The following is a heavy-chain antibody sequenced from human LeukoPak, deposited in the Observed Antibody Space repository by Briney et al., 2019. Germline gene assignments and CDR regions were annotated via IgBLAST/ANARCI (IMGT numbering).Heavy chain of an antibody. CDR1: GGSISSSSYY. CDR3: ARDFRGNFDY. V-gene: IGHV4-61*01. J-gene: IGHJ4*02. D-gene: IGHD3-16*01. CDR2: IYYSGST. Sequence: AETLSLTCTVSGGSISSSSYYWSWILQPPGKGLEWIGYIYYSGSTNYNPSLKSRVTISVDTSKNQFSLKLSSVTAADTAVYYCARDFRGNFDYWGQGTLVTVSS.